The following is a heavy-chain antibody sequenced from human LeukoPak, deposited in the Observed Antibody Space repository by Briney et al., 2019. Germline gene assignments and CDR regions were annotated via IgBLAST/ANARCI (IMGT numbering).Heavy chain of an antibody. CDR3: ARGRRGDFWSGYYGQTTTYYYYYYMDV. CDR2: IIPIFGTA. CDR1: GGTFISYA. V-gene: IGHV1-69*13. J-gene: IGHJ6*03. Sequence: GASVKVSSKASGGTFISYAISWVRQAPGQGLEWMGGIIPIFGTANYAQKFQGRVTITADESTSTAYMELSSLRSEDTAVYYCARGRRGDFWSGYYGQTTTYYYYYYMDVWGKGTTVTVSS. D-gene: IGHD3-3*01.